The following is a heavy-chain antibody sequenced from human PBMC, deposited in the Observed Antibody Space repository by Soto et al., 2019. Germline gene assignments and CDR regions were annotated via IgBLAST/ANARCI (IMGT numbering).Heavy chain of an antibody. D-gene: IGHD2-2*01. J-gene: IGHJ5*02. CDR2: IYYSGST. Sequence: SETLSLTCTVSGGSVSSGSYYWSWIRQPPGKGLEWIGYIYYSGSTNYNPSLKSRVTISVDTSKNQFSLKLSSVTAADTAVYYCARDRGGYCSSTSCYPLNWFDPWGQGTLVTVSS. CDR3: ARDRGGYCSSTSCYPLNWFDP. V-gene: IGHV4-61*01. CDR1: GGSVSSGSYY.